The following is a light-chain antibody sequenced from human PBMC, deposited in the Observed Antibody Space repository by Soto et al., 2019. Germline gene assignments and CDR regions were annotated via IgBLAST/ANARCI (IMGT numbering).Light chain of an antibody. CDR3: QQYVTSPWA. J-gene: IGKJ1*01. Sequence: EIVLTQSPGTLSLSPGERATLSCRASQSVSSSFLAWYQQKPGQAPRLLIYGASNRATGIPDRFSGSGSGTDFTLTISRLEPGDFAVYYWQQYVTSPWAFGQGTKVAIE. CDR2: GAS. V-gene: IGKV3-20*01. CDR1: QSVSSSF.